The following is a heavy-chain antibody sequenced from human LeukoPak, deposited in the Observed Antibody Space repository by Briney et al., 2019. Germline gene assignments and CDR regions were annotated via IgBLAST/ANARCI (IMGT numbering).Heavy chain of an antibody. CDR2: INPNSGGT. D-gene: IGHD2-21*02. V-gene: IGHV1-2*02. CDR1: GYTFTGYY. CDR3: ARDRGSAIAYYYYMDV. Sequence: ASVKVSCKASGYTFTGYYMHWVRQAPGQGLEWMGWINPNSGGTNYAQKFQGRVTMTRDTSISTAYMELSSLRSEDTAVYYCARDRGSAIAYYYYMDVWGKGTTVTVSS. J-gene: IGHJ6*03.